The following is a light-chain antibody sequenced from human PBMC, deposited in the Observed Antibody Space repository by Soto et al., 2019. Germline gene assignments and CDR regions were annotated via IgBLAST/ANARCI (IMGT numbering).Light chain of an antibody. Sequence: QSVLTQPASVSGSPGQSITISCTGTSSDVGDYNYVSWYQQHPGKAPKLMIYEVNNRPSGVSNRFSGSKTGNTASLTISGLQAEDEADYYCSSYTGSSTPVFGGGTKLTVL. J-gene: IGLJ3*02. CDR1: SSDVGDYNY. CDR2: EVN. V-gene: IGLV2-14*01. CDR3: SSYTGSSTPV.